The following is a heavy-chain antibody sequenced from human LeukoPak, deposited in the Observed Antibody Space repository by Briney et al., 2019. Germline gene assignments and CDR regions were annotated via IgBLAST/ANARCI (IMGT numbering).Heavy chain of an antibody. CDR2: IDPNSGDT. CDR1: GHSFNAYY. V-gene: IGHV1-2*06. D-gene: IGHD3-16*01. J-gene: IGHJ3*01. Sequence: ASVKVSCKASGHSFNAYYIHWVRQAPGQGREWMGRIDPNSGDTKYTQKFQGRVSMTRDTSTSTAYMELSRLTSDDTAVYYCATFTAPRNAFDLWGQGTMVTVSS. CDR3: ATFTAPRNAFDL.